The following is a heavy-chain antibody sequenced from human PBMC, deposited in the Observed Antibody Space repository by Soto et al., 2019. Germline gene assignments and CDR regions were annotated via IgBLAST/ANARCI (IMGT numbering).Heavy chain of an antibody. CDR2: ISGSGGST. CDR3: AKAVTTVVTPRRLGWYFDL. Sequence: EVPLLESGGGLVQPGGSLRLSCAASGFTFSSYAMSWVRQAPGKGLEWVSAISGSGGSTYYADSVKGRFTISRDNSKNTLYLQMNSLRAEDTAVYYCAKAVTTVVTPRRLGWYFDLWGRGTLVTVSS. D-gene: IGHD4-17*01. J-gene: IGHJ2*01. CDR1: GFTFSSYA. V-gene: IGHV3-23*01.